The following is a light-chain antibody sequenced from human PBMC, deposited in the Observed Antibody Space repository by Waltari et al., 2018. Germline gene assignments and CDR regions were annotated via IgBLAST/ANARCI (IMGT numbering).Light chain of an antibody. Sequence: DIQMTQSPSTLSASVGDRVTITCRASQTFSTWLAWYQQKPGKAPKLLIYKTSILKSGVPSRFSGSGSGTDFTLTISRLQPDDFATYFCHQYSSFSQTFGQGTRVEVK. V-gene: IGKV1-5*03. CDR2: KTS. CDR1: QTFSTW. CDR3: HQYSSFSQT. J-gene: IGKJ1*01.